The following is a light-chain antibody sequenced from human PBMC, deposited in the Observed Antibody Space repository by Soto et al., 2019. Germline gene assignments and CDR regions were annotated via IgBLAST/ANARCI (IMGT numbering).Light chain of an antibody. CDR1: QSVDSY. CDR3: RQHGTSPLT. CDR2: DAS. J-gene: IGKJ4*01. Sequence: EIVLTQSPATLSVSPGERATLSCRASQSVDSYLAWYQQKPGQAPRLLIYDASNRATGIPARFSGSGSATDFTLTISRLESDDFAVYYCRQHGTSPLTFGGGTKVDIK. V-gene: IGKV3-11*01.